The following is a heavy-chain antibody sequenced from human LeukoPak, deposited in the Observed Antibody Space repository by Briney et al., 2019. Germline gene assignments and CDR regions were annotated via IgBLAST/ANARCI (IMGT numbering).Heavy chain of an antibody. Sequence: GGSLRLSCAASGFTVSSNYMSWVRQAPGKGLEWVSIIYSSGSTYYADSVKGRFTISRDNSKNTLYLQMNSLRAQDTAVYHCAREALGGGGYWGQGTLVTVSS. J-gene: IGHJ4*02. CDR1: GFTVSSNY. CDR3: AREALGGGGY. CDR2: IYSSGST. V-gene: IGHV3-66*01. D-gene: IGHD3-10*01.